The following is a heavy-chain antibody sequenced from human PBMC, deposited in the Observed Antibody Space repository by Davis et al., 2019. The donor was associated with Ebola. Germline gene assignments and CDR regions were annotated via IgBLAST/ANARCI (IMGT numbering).Heavy chain of an antibody. V-gene: IGHV3-23*01. Sequence: GESLKISCAASGFTFSSYAMSWVRQAPGKGLEWVSAISGSGGSTYYADSVKGRFTISRDNSKNTLYLQMNSLRAEDTAVYYCAKSGNYDILTGYRNYFDYWGQGTLVTVSS. CDR1: GFTFSSYA. CDR3: AKSGNYDILTGYRNYFDY. CDR2: ISGSGGST. J-gene: IGHJ4*02. D-gene: IGHD3-9*01.